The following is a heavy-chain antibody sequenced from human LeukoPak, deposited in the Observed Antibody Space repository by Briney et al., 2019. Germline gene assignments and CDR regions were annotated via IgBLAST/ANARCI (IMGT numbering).Heavy chain of an antibody. D-gene: IGHD2-15*01. CDR1: GFTFDDYG. CDR3: ARVLRYCSGGNCYSGGLGYMDV. Sequence: GGSLRLSCAASGFTFDDYGMSWVRQAPGKGLEWVSGINWNGGSTGYADSVKGRFTISRDNAKNSLYLQMNSLRAEDTAVYYCARVLRYCSGGNCYSGGLGYMDVWGKGTTVIISS. J-gene: IGHJ6*03. V-gene: IGHV3-20*04. CDR2: INWNGGST.